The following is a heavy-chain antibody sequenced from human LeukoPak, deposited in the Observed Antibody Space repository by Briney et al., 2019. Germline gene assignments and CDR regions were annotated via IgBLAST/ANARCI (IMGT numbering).Heavy chain of an antibody. V-gene: IGHV3-66*01. J-gene: IGHJ4*02. CDR3: ARDSSLGYSSSWYVWDY. CDR2: IYSGGST. D-gene: IGHD6-13*01. Sequence: PGGSLRLSCAASGFTVSGNYMSWVRQAPGKGLEWVSVIYSGGSTYYADSVKGRFTISRDNSKTTLYLQMNSLRAEDTAVSYCARDSSLGYSSSWYVWDYWGQGTLVTVSS. CDR1: GFTVSGNY.